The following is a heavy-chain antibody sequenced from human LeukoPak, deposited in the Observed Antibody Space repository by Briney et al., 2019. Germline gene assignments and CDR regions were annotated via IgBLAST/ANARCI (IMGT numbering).Heavy chain of an antibody. Sequence: GGSLRLSCAASGFTFSSHGMHWVRQAPGKGLEWVAVIWYDGSKKNYADSVKGRFTISRDNSKNTLYLQMNSLRAEDTAVYYCARFNINWWDYWGQGTTVTVSS. D-gene: IGHD2-8*02. V-gene: IGHV3-33*01. CDR1: GFTFSSHG. J-gene: IGHJ4*03. CDR3: ARFNINWWDY. CDR2: IWYDGSKK.